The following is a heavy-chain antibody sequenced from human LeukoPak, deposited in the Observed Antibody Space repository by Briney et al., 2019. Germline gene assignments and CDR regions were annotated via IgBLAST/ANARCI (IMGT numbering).Heavy chain of an antibody. D-gene: IGHD1-1*01. CDR3: TTGGGENYVFNW. V-gene: IGHV3-15*07. CDR2: IKSKTDGGTT. Sequence: PGGSLRLSCAASGFTFSNYGMHWVRQAPGKGLEWVGRIKSKTDGGTTDYAAPVKGRFTISRDDSKNTLYLQMNSLKTEDTAVYYCTTGGGENYVFNWWGQGTLVTVSS. CDR1: GFTFSNYG. J-gene: IGHJ4*02.